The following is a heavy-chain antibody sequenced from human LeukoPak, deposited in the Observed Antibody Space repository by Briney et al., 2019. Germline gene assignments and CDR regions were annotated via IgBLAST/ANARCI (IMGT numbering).Heavy chain of an antibody. D-gene: IGHD3-3*01. CDR2: INPNSGGT. Sequence: ASVKVSCKASGYTFTGYYMHWVRQAPGQGLEWMGWINPNSGGTNYAQKFQGRVTMTRDTSISTAYMELSRLRSDDTAVYYCARVMSGYSDAFDIWGQGTMVIVSS. V-gene: IGHV1-2*02. CDR3: ARVMSGYSDAFDI. J-gene: IGHJ3*02. CDR1: GYTFTGYY.